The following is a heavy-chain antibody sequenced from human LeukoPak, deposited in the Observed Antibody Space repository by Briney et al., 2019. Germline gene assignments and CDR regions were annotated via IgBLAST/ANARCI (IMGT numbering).Heavy chain of an antibody. CDR3: AGLYYYDSSGYPYYFDY. Sequence: SETLSLTCTVSGGSISSYYWSWIRQPAGKGLEWIGRIYTSGSTNYNPSLKSRVTMSVDTSKNQFSLKLSSVTAADTAVCYCAGLYYYDSSGYPYYFDYWGQGTLVTVSS. D-gene: IGHD3-22*01. J-gene: IGHJ4*02. V-gene: IGHV4-4*07. CDR1: GGSISSYY. CDR2: IYTSGST.